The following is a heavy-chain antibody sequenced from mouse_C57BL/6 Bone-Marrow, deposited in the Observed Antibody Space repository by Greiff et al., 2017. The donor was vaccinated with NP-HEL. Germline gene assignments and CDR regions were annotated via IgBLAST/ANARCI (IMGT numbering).Heavy chain of an antibody. D-gene: IGHD3-2*02. V-gene: IGHV7-3*01. Sequence: EVQGVESGGGLVQPEGSLSLSCAASGFTFTDYYMSWVRQPPGKALEWLGFIRNKANGYTTEYSASVKGRFTISRDNSQSILYLQMNALRAEDSATYYCARCRELRLLLYYFDYWGQGTTLTVSS. CDR1: GFTFTDYY. CDR3: ARCRELRLLLYYFDY. J-gene: IGHJ2*01. CDR2: IRNKANGYTT.